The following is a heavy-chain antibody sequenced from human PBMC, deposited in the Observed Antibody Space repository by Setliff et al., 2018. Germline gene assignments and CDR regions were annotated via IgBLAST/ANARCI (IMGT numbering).Heavy chain of an antibody. D-gene: IGHD3-22*01. CDR1: GFTFSSLW. CDR2: ISSSGYTI. V-gene: IGHV3-48*03. CDR3: ARGKDYSDGSGYPIFQH. Sequence: PGGSLRLSCAASGFTFSSLWMSWVRQAPGKGLEWISYISSSGYTIYYANSVKGRFSISRDDALNSLFLEMNSLRVDDTAIYYCARGKDYSDGSGYPIFQHWGQGTPVTVSS. J-gene: IGHJ1*01.